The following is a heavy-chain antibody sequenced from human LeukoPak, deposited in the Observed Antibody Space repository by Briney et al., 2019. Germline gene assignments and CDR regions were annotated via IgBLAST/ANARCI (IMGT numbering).Heavy chain of an antibody. J-gene: IGHJ4*02. CDR3: AREDIRLDYFDY. CDR1: GFTFSSYW. Sequence: GGSLRLSCAASGFTFSSYWMHWVRQAPGKGLVWVSRINTDGSYTSYADSVKGRFTISRDNAKNTLYLQMNSLRAEDTAAYYCAREDIRLDYFDYWGQGTLVTVSS. D-gene: IGHD6-19*01. CDR2: INTDGSYT. V-gene: IGHV3-74*01.